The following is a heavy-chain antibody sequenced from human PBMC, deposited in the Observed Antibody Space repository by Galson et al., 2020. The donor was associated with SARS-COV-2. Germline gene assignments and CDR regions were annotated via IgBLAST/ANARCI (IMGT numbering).Heavy chain of an antibody. Sequence: GGSLRLSCAASGFTFTSYAMSWVRQAPGKGLEWLSTISDSGGSTYYADSVKGRLTISRDTSKKTLNLQMNSLRAEDTALYYCAKNYDILTGCNDYWGQGILGTVAS. V-gene: IGHV3-23*01. CDR3: AKNYDILTGCNDY. CDR1: GFTFTSYA. CDR2: ISDSGGST. J-gene: IGHJ4*02. D-gene: IGHD3-9*01.